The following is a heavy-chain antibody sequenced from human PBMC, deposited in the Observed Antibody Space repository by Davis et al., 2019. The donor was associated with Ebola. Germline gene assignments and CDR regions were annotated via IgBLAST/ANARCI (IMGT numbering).Heavy chain of an antibody. J-gene: IGHJ6*02. Sequence: MPSETLSLTCAVSGGSISSSNWWRWVRQPPGKGLEWIGEIYHSGSTNYNPSLKSRVTISVDKSKNQSSLKLSSVTAADTAVYYCERARAVAYYYYGMDVWGQGTTVTVSS. V-gene: IGHV4-4*02. CDR1: GGSISSSNW. CDR2: IYHSGST. D-gene: IGHD6-19*01. CDR3: ERARAVAYYYYGMDV.